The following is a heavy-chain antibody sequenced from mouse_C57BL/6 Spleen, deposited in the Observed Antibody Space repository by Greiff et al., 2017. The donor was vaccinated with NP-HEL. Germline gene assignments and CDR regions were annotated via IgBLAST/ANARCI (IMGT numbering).Heavy chain of an antibody. D-gene: IGHD2-4*01. CDR3: VRDEGGTMNWYFDV. V-gene: IGHV10-3*01. CDR2: IRSKSSNYAT. J-gene: IGHJ1*03. CDR1: GFTFNTYA. Sequence: EVQLVESGGGLVQPKGSLKLSCAASGFTFNTYAMHWVRQAPGKGLEWVARIRSKSSNYATYYADSVKDRFTISRDDSQSMLYLQMNNLKTEDTAMYYCVRDEGGTMNWYFDVWGTGTTVTVSS.